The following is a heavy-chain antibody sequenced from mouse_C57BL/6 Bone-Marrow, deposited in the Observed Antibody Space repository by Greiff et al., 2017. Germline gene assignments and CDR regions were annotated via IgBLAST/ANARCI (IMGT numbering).Heavy chain of an antibody. CDR2: IDPSDSYT. V-gene: IGHV1-50*01. J-gene: IGHJ4*01. CDR1: GYTFTSYW. CDR3: AREGIYYGHYGEAMDD. D-gene: IGHD2-1*01. Sequence: QVQLQQPGAELVKPGASVKLSCKASGYTFTSYWMQWVKQRPGQGLEWIGEIDPSDSYTNYNQKFKGKATLTVDTYSSTAYMQLSSLTSEDSAVYYCAREGIYYGHYGEAMDDWGQGTSVTVSS.